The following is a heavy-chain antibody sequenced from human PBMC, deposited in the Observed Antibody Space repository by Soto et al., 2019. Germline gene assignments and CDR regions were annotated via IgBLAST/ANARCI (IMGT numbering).Heavy chain of an antibody. Sequence: SDTPSLTCTVSGGSISSYYWSWIRQRPGKGLEWIGYIYYSGSTNYNPSLKRRVTISVDTSQNQFSLRLSSVTAGDTAGDYWAISEARAWGKEALVTFS. V-gene: IGHV4-59*07. D-gene: IGHD3-16*02. CDR2: IYYSGST. CDR3: AISEARA. CDR1: GGSISSYY. J-gene: IGHJ4*02.